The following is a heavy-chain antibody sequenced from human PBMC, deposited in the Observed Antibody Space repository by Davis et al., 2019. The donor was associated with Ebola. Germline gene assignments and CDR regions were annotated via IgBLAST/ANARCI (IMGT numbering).Heavy chain of an antibody. CDR1: EYPLSEIS. Sequence: ASVKVSCKVSEYPLSEISMHWVRQAPGKGLEWMGGFDPDVGEPVYAQKYQGRVAMTEDTSTDTAYMELNSLTFDDTAVYYCATSPGYNHGFDDWGQGTLVTVSS. CDR2: FDPDVGEP. D-gene: IGHD5-18*01. CDR3: ATSPGYNHGFDD. J-gene: IGHJ4*02. V-gene: IGHV1-24*01.